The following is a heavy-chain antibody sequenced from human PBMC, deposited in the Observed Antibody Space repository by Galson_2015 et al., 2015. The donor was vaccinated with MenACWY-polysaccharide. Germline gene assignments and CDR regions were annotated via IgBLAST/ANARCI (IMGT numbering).Heavy chain of an antibody. CDR2: PYYRCKWYN. CDR3: ARDFEPGIAVAGDYYYYGMDV. CDR1: GDSVSSDSAA. Sequence: CAISGDSVSSDSAAWNWIRQSPSRGLEWVGRPYYRCKWYNDYAVSVKGRITINPDTSKNQFSLQLNSVTPEDTAVYYCARDFEPGIAVAGDYYYYGMDVWGQGTTVTVSS. D-gene: IGHD6-19*01. V-gene: IGHV6-1*01. J-gene: IGHJ6*02.